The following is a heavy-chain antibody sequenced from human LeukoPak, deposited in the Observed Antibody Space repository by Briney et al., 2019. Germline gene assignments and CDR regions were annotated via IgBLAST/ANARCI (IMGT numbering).Heavy chain of an antibody. J-gene: IGHJ4*02. CDR1: GFTFSSYG. D-gene: IGHD6-13*01. V-gene: IGHV3-30*18. CDR2: ISYDGTNR. CDR3: AKRYSSSWCIDS. Sequence: GGSLRLSCAASGFTFSSYGMHWVRQAPGHGLEWVAVISYDGTNRYYADSVKGRFTIARDNSKNTLYLQMNSLRAEDTAVYYCAKRYSSSWCIDSWGQGTLVTVSS.